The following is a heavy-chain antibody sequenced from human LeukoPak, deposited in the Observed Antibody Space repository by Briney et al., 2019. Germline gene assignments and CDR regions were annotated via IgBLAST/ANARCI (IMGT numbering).Heavy chain of an antibody. CDR3: AGEGGDFWSGDAFDI. CDR2: IIPILGIA. Sequence: SVKVSCKASGGTFSSYAISWVRQAPGQGLEWMGRIIPILGIANYAQKFQGRVTITADKSTSTAYMELSSLRSEDTAVYYCAGEGGDFWSGDAFDIRGQGTMVTVSS. CDR1: GGTFSSYA. V-gene: IGHV1-69*04. D-gene: IGHD3-3*01. J-gene: IGHJ3*02.